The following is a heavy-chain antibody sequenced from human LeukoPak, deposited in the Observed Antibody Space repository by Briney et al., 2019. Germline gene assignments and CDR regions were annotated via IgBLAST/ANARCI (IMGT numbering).Heavy chain of an antibody. Sequence: ASVKVSCKASGYTFTSHYMHWVRQAPGQGLEWMGTINPSGGSTTYAQKFQGRVTMTRNTSISTAYMELSSLRSEDTAVYYCARVRSWYGPHAFDIWGQGTMVTVSS. D-gene: IGHD6-13*01. V-gene: IGHV1-46*01. CDR3: ARVRSWYGPHAFDI. CDR1: GYTFTSHY. CDR2: INPSGGST. J-gene: IGHJ3*02.